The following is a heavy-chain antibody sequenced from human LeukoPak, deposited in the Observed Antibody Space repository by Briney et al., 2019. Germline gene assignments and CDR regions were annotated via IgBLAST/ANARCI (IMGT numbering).Heavy chain of an antibody. Sequence: GGSLRLSCAASGFTFSSYAMSWVRQAPGQGLVWVSRISSDGSSTTYADSVKGRFTISRDNAKNTLYLQMNSLRAEDTAVYYCARVFHSSGGRKFDYWGQGTLVTVSS. D-gene: IGHD6-19*01. CDR2: ISSDGSST. V-gene: IGHV3-74*01. CDR1: GFTFSSYA. CDR3: ARVFHSSGGRKFDY. J-gene: IGHJ4*02.